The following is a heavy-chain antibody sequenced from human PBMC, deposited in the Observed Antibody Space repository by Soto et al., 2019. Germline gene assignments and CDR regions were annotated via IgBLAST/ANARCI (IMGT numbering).Heavy chain of an antibody. J-gene: IGHJ6*02. V-gene: IGHV3-48*03. CDR1: GFTFSSYA. D-gene: IGHD2-2*02. CDR2: ISSSGSTI. Sequence: GGSLRLSCAASGFTFSSYAMNWVRQAPGKGLEWVSYISSSGSTIYYADSVKGRFTISRDNAKNSLYLQMNSLRAEDTAVYYCARVTGYCSSTSCYTDYYYGMDVWGQGTTVTVSS. CDR3: ARVTGYCSSTSCYTDYYYGMDV.